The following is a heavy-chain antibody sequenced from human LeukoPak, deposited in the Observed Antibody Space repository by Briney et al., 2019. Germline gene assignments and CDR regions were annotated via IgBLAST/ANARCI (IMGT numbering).Heavy chain of an antibody. CDR2: VYASGNT. CDR1: GGSISSGSYY. D-gene: IGHD5/OR15-5a*01. V-gene: IGHV4-61*02. CDR3: ARLLEVSSTFDP. J-gene: IGHJ5*02. Sequence: SQTLSLTCTVSGGSISSGSYYWSSIRQPAGKGLEWIGRVYASGNTNYNPSLKSRITISIDTSQNQFSLMLSSVTAADTAVYYCARLLEVSSTFDPWGQGTLVTVSS.